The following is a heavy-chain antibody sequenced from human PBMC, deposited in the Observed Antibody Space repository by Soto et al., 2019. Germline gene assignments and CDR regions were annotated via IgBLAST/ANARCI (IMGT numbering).Heavy chain of an antibody. D-gene: IGHD3-10*01. CDR2: ITDTGGDA. V-gene: IGHV3-11*05. CDR3: ARGSTDSYPGSRIFDF. Sequence: GGSLRLSCTASGFTFRAYYMNWIRQAPGEGLQWVSTITDTGGDAKYADSVRGRFVISRDNSKKILYLQMTSLTAEDSAMYFCARGSTDSYPGSRIFDFWGRGTLVTVSS. J-gene: IGHJ4*02. CDR1: GFTFRAYY.